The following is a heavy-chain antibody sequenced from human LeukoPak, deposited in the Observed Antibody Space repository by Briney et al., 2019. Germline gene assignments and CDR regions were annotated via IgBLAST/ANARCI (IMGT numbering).Heavy chain of an antibody. D-gene: IGHD4-17*01. J-gene: IGHJ4*02. V-gene: IGHV3-53*01. Sequence: GGSLRLSCAASGFSVSSNYMTWVRQAPGKGLEWVSIIYSDYSGGSTYYADSVKGRFTISRDNSKNMLYLQMNSLRAEDTAVYSCARGTVTAPGYWGQGTLVTVSS. CDR1: GFSVSSNY. CDR2: IYSDYSGGST. CDR3: ARGTVTAPGY.